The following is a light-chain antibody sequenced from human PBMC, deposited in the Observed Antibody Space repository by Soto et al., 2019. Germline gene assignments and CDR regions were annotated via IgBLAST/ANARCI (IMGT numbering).Light chain of an antibody. J-gene: IGKJ1*01. V-gene: IGKV1-39*01. Sequence: DIQMTQSPSSLSASVGDRVTIACRASQSISNSVNWYQQKPGKAPKFLIYGASSLQSGGPSRFSGTGSATDFTLTISSLQPEDFATYYCQQTYGGPQTFGHGTKVEIK. CDR2: GAS. CDR3: QQTYGGPQT. CDR1: QSISNS.